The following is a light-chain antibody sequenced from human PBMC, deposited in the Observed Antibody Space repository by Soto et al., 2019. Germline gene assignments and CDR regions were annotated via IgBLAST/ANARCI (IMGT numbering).Light chain of an antibody. CDR3: LQYHNLWA. CDR2: GAS. V-gene: IGKV3-15*01. CDR1: QSIRSD. Sequence: EIVMTQSPATLSVSPGERATLSCRASQSIRSDLAWYQQRPGQAPRLLIYGASTRATGVPARFSGSGSGTEFSLTISSLQSEDFAVYSCLQYHNLWAFGQGTKVDIK. J-gene: IGKJ1*01.